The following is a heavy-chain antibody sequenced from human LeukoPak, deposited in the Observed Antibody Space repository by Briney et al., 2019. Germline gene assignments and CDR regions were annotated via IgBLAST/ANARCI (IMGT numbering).Heavy chain of an antibody. CDR2: ISGSGGST. J-gene: IGHJ4*02. D-gene: IGHD3-10*01. V-gene: IGHV3-23*01. Sequence: PGGSLRLSCAASGFTFSSYAMSWVRQAPGKGLEWVSAISGSGGSTYYADSVKGRFTISRDNSKNTLYLKMNSLRAEDTAVYYCAKKGGRPVWFGDLLFDYWGQGTLVTVSS. CDR1: GFTFSSYA. CDR3: AKKGGRPVWFGDLLFDY.